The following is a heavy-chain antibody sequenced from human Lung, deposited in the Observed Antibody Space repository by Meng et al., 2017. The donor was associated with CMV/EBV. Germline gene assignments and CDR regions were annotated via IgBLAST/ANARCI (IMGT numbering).Heavy chain of an antibody. CDR2: ISGSGGST. D-gene: IGHD2-15*01. J-gene: IGHJ4*02. CDR1: GLTFSSYA. Sequence: GGSLRLXCAASGLTFSSYAMSWVRQAPGKGLEWVSAISGSGGSTYYADSVKGRFTISRDNSKNTLYLQMNSLRAEDTAVYYCAKDPVVLWQGGSYYFDYWXQGTLVTVSS. CDR3: AKDPVVLWQGGSYYFDY. V-gene: IGHV3-23*01.